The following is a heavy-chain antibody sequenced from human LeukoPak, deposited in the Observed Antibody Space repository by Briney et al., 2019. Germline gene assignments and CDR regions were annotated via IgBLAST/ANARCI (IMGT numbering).Heavy chain of an antibody. CDR1: GFTFSSSA. V-gene: IGHV3-23*01. J-gene: IGHJ4*02. CDR3: VKEASRAYFDY. D-gene: IGHD2-2*01. Sequence: PGGSLRLSCAASGFTFSSSAMSWVRQAPGKGPEWVSAISGSGGHTDYADSVKGRLTISRDNSKNTLYLQMSSLRVEDTAVYYCVKEASRAYFDYWGRGTLVTVSS. CDR2: ISGSGGHT.